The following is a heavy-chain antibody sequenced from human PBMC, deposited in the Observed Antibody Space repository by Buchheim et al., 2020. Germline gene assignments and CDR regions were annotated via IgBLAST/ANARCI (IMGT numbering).Heavy chain of an antibody. CDR2: ISASGDTT. Sequence: EVHLLESGGALVQPGGSLRLSCAASRFTFSTYGMTWVRQAPGKGLEWVSGISASGDTTYYAESVKGRFTISRDNSKNTLYLQMNSLRAEDTAVYYCAKDLDQVVVVSGQDWGQGTL. V-gene: IGHV3-23*01. D-gene: IGHD3-22*01. CDR1: RFTFSTYG. J-gene: IGHJ4*02. CDR3: AKDLDQVVVVSGQD.